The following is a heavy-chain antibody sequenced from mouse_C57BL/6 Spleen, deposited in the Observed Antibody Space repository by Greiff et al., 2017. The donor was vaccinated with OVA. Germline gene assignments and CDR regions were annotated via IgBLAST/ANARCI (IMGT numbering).Heavy chain of an antibody. Sequence: VQLQQSGGGLVKPGGSLKLSCAASGFTFSDYGMHWVRQAPEKGLEWVAYISSGSSTIYYADTVKGRFTISRDTAKNTLFLQMTSLRSEHTAMYYCARVYYGNTPYYAMGYWGQGPSVTVSS. CDR3: ARVYYGNTPYYAMGY. CDR2: ISSGSSTI. J-gene: IGHJ4*01. CDR1: GFTFSDYG. V-gene: IGHV5-17*01. D-gene: IGHD2-1*01.